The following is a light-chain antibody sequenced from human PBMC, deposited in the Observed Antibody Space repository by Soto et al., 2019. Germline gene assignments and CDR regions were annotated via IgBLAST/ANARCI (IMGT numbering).Light chain of an antibody. CDR3: QQYYTYPWT. CDR1: QSISTW. Sequence: DIQMTQSPSTLSASVGDRLTITCRASQSISTWLAWYQQRPGKGPKLLIYKASNLQGGVSSRFSGSGSGTEFTFTISGLQPDEFAPYYCQQYYTYPWTFGHGAKVDIK. CDR2: KAS. V-gene: IGKV1-5*03. J-gene: IGKJ1*01.